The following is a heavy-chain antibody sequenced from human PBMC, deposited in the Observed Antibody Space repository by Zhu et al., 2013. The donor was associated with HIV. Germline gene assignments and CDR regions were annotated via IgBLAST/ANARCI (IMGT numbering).Heavy chain of an antibody. Sequence: QVQLVQSGAEVKKPGASVKVSCKASGYTFTSYYMHWVRQAPGQGLEWMGIINPSGGSTSYAQKFQGRVTMTRDTSTSTVYMELSSLRSEDTAVYYCARDSPPTLLYIAAAGNFDYWGQGTLVTVSS. CDR2: INPSGGST. J-gene: IGHJ4*02. CDR3: ARDSPPTLLYIAAAGNFDY. V-gene: IGHV1-46*01. CDR1: GYTFTSYY. D-gene: IGHD6-13*01.